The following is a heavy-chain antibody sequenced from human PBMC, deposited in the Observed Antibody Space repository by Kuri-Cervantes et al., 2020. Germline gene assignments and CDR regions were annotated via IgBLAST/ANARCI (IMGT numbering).Heavy chain of an antibody. CDR3: ARSGHDYGDFLDAFDI. Sequence: SQTLSLTCVVSGDSISRNNWWSWVRQPPGKGLEWIGEINHSGSTNYNPSLKSRVTISVDTSKNQFSLNLSSVTAADTAVYYCARSGHDYGDFLDAFDIWGQGTMVTVSS. J-gene: IGHJ3*02. V-gene: IGHV4-4*02. CDR2: INHSGST. CDR1: GDSISRNNW. D-gene: IGHD4-17*01.